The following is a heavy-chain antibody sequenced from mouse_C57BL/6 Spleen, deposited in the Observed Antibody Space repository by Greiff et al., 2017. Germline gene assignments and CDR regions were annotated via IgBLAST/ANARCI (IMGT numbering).Heavy chain of an antibody. Sequence: EVQLVESGGGLVQPKGSLKLSCAASGFTFNTYAMHWVRQVPGKGLEWVARIRSKSSNYATYYADSVKDRFTISRDDSQSMLYLQMNNLKTEDTAMYYCVRDEDYYGSSRYFDVWGTGTTVTVSS. CDR1: GFTFNTYA. D-gene: IGHD1-1*01. J-gene: IGHJ1*03. CDR3: VRDEDYYGSSRYFDV. CDR2: IRSKSSNYAT. V-gene: IGHV10-3*01.